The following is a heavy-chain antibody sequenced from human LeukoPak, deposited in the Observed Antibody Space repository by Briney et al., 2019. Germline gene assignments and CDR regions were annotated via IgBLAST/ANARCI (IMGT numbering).Heavy chain of an antibody. V-gene: IGHV3-74*01. Sequence: GGSLRLSCVASGFTLSQYWMCWVRQAPGKGPVSVSRSSGDGTSTHYADFVQGRFTISRDNAKNTLYLQMNSLRGDDTAVYYCTRDFRNKGLDPWGQGTLVTVSS. CDR2: SSGDGTST. CDR3: TRDFRNKGLDP. CDR1: GFTLSQYW. D-gene: IGHD2/OR15-2a*01. J-gene: IGHJ5*02.